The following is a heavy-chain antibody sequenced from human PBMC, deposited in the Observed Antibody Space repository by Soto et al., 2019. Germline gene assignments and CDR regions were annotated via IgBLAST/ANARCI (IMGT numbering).Heavy chain of an antibody. Sequence: SETLSLTCTVSGGPISSGGYYWSWIRQHPGKGLEWIGYIYYSGSTYYNPSLKSRVTISVDTSKNQFSLKLSSVTAADTAVYYCARTFYGYDEDYYYGMGVWGQGTTVTVSS. CDR2: IYYSGST. CDR3: ARTFYGYDEDYYYGMGV. V-gene: IGHV4-31*03. J-gene: IGHJ6*02. CDR1: GGPISSGGYY. D-gene: IGHD5-18*01.